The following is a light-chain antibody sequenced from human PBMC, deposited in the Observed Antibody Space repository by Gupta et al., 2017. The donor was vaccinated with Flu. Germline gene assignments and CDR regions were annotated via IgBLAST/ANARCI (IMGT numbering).Light chain of an antibody. V-gene: IGLV2-23*01. CDR1: SSDVGSYNL. CDR3: CSYASSNTLI. Sequence: SALTQPASVSGSPGQSITISFTGTSSDVGSYNLVSWYQHHPGEAPRVMIYQGTKRPAGVASRFSGSKSGNTASLTISGLQEEDDGDYYCCSYASSNTLIFGGGTKLTVL. CDR2: QGT. J-gene: IGLJ2*01.